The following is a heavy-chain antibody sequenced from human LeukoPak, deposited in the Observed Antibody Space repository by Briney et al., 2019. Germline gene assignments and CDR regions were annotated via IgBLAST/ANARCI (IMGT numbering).Heavy chain of an antibody. V-gene: IGHV4-61*01. CDR2: IYYTGST. Sequence: SETLSLTCTVSGGSVGSGTYYWTWIRQSPGKGLEWIGYIYYTGSTEYNPSLKSRVSISVDPFKNQFSLELSAVSAADTAMYYCAGAPNTAYFDFWGQGTQATVSS. CDR1: GGSVGSGTYY. CDR3: AGAPNTAYFDF. J-gene: IGHJ4*02.